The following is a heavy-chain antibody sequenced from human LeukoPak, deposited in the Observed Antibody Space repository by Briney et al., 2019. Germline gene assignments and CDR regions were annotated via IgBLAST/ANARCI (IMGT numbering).Heavy chain of an antibody. CDR3: ARARYVNSFYAFDI. D-gene: IGHD3-9*01. CDR1: GGSISSYY. J-gene: IGHJ3*02. CDR2: LSKSENT. Sequence: SETLSLTCTVSGGSISSYYWSWIRLPPGKGLDWIGYLSKSENTNYSPSLKSRVTIFGDTSKNQFFLKLSSVTAADTAVYYCARARYVNSFYAFDIWGQGTLVTVSS. V-gene: IGHV4-59*01.